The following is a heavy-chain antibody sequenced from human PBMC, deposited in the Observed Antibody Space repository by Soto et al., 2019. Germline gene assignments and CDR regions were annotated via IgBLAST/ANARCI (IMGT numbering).Heavy chain of an antibody. J-gene: IGHJ4*02. CDR1: GDSVSSNSAA. Sequence: SQTLSLTCVISGDSVSSNSAAWNWIRLSPSRGLEWLARTYYRSRWYNDYAVSVRSRITVNPDTSKNQFSLQLTSVTPEDTAVYYCARHIRDSSSFRGRYYFDSWGQGTLVTVSS. CDR2: TYYRSRWYN. D-gene: IGHD6-6*01. CDR3: ARHIRDSSSFRGRYYFDS. V-gene: IGHV6-1*01.